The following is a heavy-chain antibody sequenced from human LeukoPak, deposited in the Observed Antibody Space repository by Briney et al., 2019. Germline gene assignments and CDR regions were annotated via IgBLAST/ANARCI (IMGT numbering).Heavy chain of an antibody. CDR3: ARSPMVRLLRYFDY. D-gene: IGHD4/OR15-4a*01. Sequence: GSLRLSCVASGFSFTGVWMNWVRQAPGKGLEWVGRIKSKTEGEATDYAAPVKGRFSISRDDSKNTLFLQMNSLRAEDTAVYYCARSPMVRLLRYFDYWGQGTLVTVSS. J-gene: IGHJ4*02. V-gene: IGHV3-15*07. CDR1: GFSFTGVW. CDR2: IKSKTEGEAT.